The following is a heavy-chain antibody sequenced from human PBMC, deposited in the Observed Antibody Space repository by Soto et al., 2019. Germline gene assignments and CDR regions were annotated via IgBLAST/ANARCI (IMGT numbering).Heavy chain of an antibody. D-gene: IGHD3-10*01. CDR1: GFAFSTFD. J-gene: IGHJ5*02. Sequence: QPGGSLRLSCASSGFAFSTFDIHWVRQAPGKGLEWVSGIGTLSDTFYAASVQGRFTISRQNAKNSVYLQMNSLRAGDTAFYYCARGRSFSYDSTPPPMFDPWGQGTLVTVSS. CDR3: ARGRSFSYDSTPPPMFDP. V-gene: IGHV3-13*01. CDR2: IGTLSDT.